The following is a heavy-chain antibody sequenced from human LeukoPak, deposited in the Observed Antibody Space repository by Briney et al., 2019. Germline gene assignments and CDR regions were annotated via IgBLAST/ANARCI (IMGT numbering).Heavy chain of an antibody. CDR2: IYYSGST. V-gene: IGHV4-59*01. J-gene: IGHJ4*02. CDR1: GGSISSYY. Sequence: SETLSLTCTVSGGSISSYYWSWIRQPPGKGLEWIGYIYYSGSTNYNPSLKSRVTISVDTSKNQFSLKLSSVTAADTAVYYCTVTTVTRIDYWGQGTLVTVSS. D-gene: IGHD4-17*01. CDR3: TVTTVTRIDY.